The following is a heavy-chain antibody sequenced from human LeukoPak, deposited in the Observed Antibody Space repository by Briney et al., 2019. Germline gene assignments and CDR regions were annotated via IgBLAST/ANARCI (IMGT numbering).Heavy chain of an antibody. V-gene: IGHV4-4*02. CDR2: IYHSGST. CDR3: ARKWELPYYFDY. D-gene: IGHD1-26*01. J-gene: IGHJ4*02. Sequence: SGTLPLTCAVSGGSISSSNWWSWVRQPPGKGLEWIGEIYHSGSTNYNPSLKSRVTTSVDKSKNQFSLKLSSVTAADTAVYYCARKWELPYYFDYWGQGTLVTVSS. CDR1: GGSISSSNW.